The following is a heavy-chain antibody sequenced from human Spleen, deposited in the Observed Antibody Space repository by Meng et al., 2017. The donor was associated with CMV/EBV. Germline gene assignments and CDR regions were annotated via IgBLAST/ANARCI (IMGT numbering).Heavy chain of an antibody. CDR2: IIPIFGTA. V-gene: IGHV1-69*05. D-gene: IGHD3-22*01. CDR3: ARLVIITGYHYYGMDV. Sequence: SVKVSCKASGGTFSSYAINWVRQAPGQGLEWMGGIIPIFGTANYAQKFQDRVTITTDESTSTAYMELSSLRSEDTAVYYCARLVIITGYHYYGMDVWGQGTTVTVSS. CDR1: GGTFSSYA. J-gene: IGHJ6*02.